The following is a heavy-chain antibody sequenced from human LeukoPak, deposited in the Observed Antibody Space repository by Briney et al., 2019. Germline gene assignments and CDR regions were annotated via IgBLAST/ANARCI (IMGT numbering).Heavy chain of an antibody. Sequence: GGSLRLSCAASGFTFSSYGLSWVRQAPGKGLEWASAISGSGGSTYYADSVKGRFTISRDNSKNTLYLQMNSLRAEDTAVYYCARTYDFWSGPFDYWGQGTLVTVSS. J-gene: IGHJ4*02. D-gene: IGHD3-3*01. CDR2: ISGSGGST. CDR3: ARTYDFWSGPFDY. CDR1: GFTFSSYG. V-gene: IGHV3-23*01.